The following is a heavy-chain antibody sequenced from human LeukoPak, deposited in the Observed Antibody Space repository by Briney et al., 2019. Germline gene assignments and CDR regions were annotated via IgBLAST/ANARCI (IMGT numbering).Heavy chain of an antibody. CDR2: MNPNSGNT. Sequence: ASVKVSCKASGFTFSSYDMNWVRQATGQGLEWMGWMNPNSGNTGYAQKFQGRVTMTRDSSRSTAYMELSSLRSEDTAVYYCAREKILTGQGDSFDIWGQGTMVTVSP. CDR3: AREKILTGQGDSFDI. CDR1: GFTFSSYD. D-gene: IGHD3-9*01. J-gene: IGHJ3*02. V-gene: IGHV1-8*01.